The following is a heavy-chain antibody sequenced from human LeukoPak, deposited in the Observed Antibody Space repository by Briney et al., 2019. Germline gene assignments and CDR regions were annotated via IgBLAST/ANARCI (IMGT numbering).Heavy chain of an antibody. CDR3: ARGGGGSYYLDY. Sequence: SETLSLTCAVYGVSFSGYYWSWIRQPRGKGLEWIGEINHSGSTNYNPSLKSRVTISVDTSKNQFSLKLSSVTTADTAVYYCARGGGGSYYLDYSGQGTLVTVSS. J-gene: IGHJ4*02. CDR2: INHSGST. V-gene: IGHV4-34*01. CDR1: GVSFSGYY. D-gene: IGHD1-26*01.